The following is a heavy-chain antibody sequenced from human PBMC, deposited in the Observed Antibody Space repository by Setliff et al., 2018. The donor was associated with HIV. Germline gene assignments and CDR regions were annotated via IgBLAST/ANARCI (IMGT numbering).Heavy chain of an antibody. V-gene: IGHV1-18*04. Sequence: ASVKVSCKASGYTFTGYFIHWVRQAPGQGLEWMGWIGPYNGKTNYAKKSQGRVTMTTDTSTRTAYMELRSLRSDDTAVYYCARGDVFKSSSFDYWGQGTLVTVSS. CDR2: IGPYNGKT. D-gene: IGHD6-13*01. J-gene: IGHJ4*02. CDR3: ARGDVFKSSSFDY. CDR1: GYTFTGYF.